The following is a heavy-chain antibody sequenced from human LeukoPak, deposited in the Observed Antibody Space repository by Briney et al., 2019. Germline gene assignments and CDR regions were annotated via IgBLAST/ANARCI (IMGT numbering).Heavy chain of an antibody. CDR3: ARGSLSSSWPFDY. CDR1: GFAFSDYY. CDR2: ISSSSTYT. J-gene: IGHJ4*02. V-gene: IGHV3-11*06. Sequence: GGSLRLSCAASGFAFSDYYMSWIRRAPGKGLEWVSYISSSSTYTKFADSVKGRFTISRDNAKNSLYLQMNSLRAEDTAVYYCARGSLSSSWPFDYWGQGTLVTVSS. D-gene: IGHD6-13*01.